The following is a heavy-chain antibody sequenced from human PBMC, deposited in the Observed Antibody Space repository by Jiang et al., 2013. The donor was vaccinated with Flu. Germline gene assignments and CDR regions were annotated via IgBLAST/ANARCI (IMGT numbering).Heavy chain of an antibody. J-gene: IGHJ4*02. D-gene: IGHD1-1*01. V-gene: IGHV1-3*04. CDR3: ARGLTATGNAY. Sequence: FTNYAIQWVRQAPRQRPEWMGWINTGRGNTKYSQKFQDRLTITTDTSASTSYMQLSSLRSEDTAVYYCARGLTATGNAYWGQGALVTVSS. CDR2: INTGRGNT. CDR1: FTNYA.